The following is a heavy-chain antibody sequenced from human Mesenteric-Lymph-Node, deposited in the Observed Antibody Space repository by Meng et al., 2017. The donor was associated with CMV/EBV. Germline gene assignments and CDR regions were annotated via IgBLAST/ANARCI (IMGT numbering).Heavy chain of an antibody. D-gene: IGHD4/OR15-4a*01. CDR2: ISSSSSYI. J-gene: IGHJ4*02. CDR1: GFTFSSYW. CDR3: ARGPQTMVITHYY. V-gene: IGHV3-21*06. Sequence: GGSLRLSCAASGFTFSSYWMHWVRQAPGKGLVWVSSISSSSSYIYYADSVKGRFTISRDNAKNSLYLQMNSLRADDTAVYYCARGPQTMVITHYYWGQGTLVTVSS.